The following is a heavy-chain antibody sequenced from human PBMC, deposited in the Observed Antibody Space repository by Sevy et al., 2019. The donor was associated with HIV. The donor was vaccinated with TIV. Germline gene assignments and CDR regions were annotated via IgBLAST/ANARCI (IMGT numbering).Heavy chain of an antibody. D-gene: IGHD1-26*01. Sequence: GGSLRLSCAASGFTFSSYWMSWVRQAPGKGLEWVANIKQDGSEKYYVDSVKGRFTISRDNAKNSLYLQMKSLRPEDTALYYCAKDRVGATRMSGFDIWGQGTMVTVSS. V-gene: IGHV3-7*03. CDR1: GFTFSSYW. J-gene: IGHJ3*02. CDR2: IKQDGSEK. CDR3: AKDRVGATRMSGFDI.